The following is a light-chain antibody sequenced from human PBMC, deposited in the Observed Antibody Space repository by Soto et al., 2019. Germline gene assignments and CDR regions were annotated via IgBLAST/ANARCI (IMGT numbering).Light chain of an antibody. Sequence: EIVMTQSPATLSVSPGARATLSGMASHRVSSDLAWYQQKPGQAPRLLIYAASTRATAIPARFSGSGSETEFTLTSSSLQSEDFAVYYCQQRSNWPLTFGGGTKVDIK. CDR1: HRVSSD. CDR2: AAS. CDR3: QQRSNWPLT. J-gene: IGKJ4*01. V-gene: IGKV3-15*01.